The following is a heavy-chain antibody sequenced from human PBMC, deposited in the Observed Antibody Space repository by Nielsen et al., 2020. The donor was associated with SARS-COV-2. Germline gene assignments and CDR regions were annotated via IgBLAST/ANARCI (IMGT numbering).Heavy chain of an antibody. V-gene: IGHV1-58*01. J-gene: IGHJ5*02. CDR1: GFTFTNSA. Sequence: SAKVSCKASGFTFTNSAVQWVRQARGQRLEWIGWIVVGSGNTNYAQKFQERVTITRDMSTSTAYMELNSLRSDDTAVYYCAAEFPVLRYSRTEFDPWGQGTLVTVSS. CDR2: IVVGSGNT. D-gene: IGHD3-9*01. CDR3: AAEFPVLRYSRTEFDP.